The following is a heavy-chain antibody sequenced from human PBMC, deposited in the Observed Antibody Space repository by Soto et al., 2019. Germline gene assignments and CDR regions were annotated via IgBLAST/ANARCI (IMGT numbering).Heavy chain of an antibody. CDR3: ARDFYDILTGSRWFDP. D-gene: IGHD3-9*01. CDR1: GGSISSGDYY. J-gene: IGHJ5*02. CDR2: IYYSGST. V-gene: IGHV4-30-4*01. Sequence: SETLSLTCTVSGGSISSGDYYWSWVRQPPGKGLEWIGYIYYSGSTYYNPSLKSRVTISVDTSKNQFSLKLSSVTAADTAVYYCARDFYDILTGSRWFDPWGQGTLVTVSS.